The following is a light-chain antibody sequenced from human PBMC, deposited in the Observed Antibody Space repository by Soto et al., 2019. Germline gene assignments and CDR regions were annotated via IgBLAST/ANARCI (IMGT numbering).Light chain of an antibody. CDR3: QQYETAPWT. V-gene: IGKV3-20*01. Sequence: VWTQAPGTLSLSPGERVTLSCRASQILSNNFLAWYHQRLGQAPRLLVYTTSYRATGVPDRFSGHGSGTDFTLTISRLEPEDFAVYYCQQYETAPWTFGQGTKVAIK. CDR1: QILSNNF. CDR2: TTS. J-gene: IGKJ1*01.